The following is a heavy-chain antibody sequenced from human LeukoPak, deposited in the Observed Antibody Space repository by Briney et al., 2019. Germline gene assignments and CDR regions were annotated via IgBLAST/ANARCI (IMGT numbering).Heavy chain of an antibody. Sequence: PGGSLRHSCAASGFSFSSYGMSWVRQAPGKGLEWVSIISTDGGTTHYAESVKGRFTISRDNPKNTLHLQMNSLRVEDTAVYFCTKGQSGGGYYSPFDSWGQGSLVTVS. CDR2: ISTDGGTT. CDR3: TKGQSGGGYYSPFDS. J-gene: IGHJ4*02. D-gene: IGHD3-22*01. CDR1: GFSFSSYG. V-gene: IGHV3-23*01.